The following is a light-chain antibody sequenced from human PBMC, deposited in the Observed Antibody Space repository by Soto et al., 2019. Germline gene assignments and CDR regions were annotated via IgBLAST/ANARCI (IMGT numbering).Light chain of an antibody. CDR1: STDFGGQNY. CDR2: EVS. CDR3: SSYTDVVTLEV. J-gene: IGLJ1*01. Sequence: QSVLTQPASVSGSLGQSITISCTGTSTDFGGQNYVSWYQQHPGRAPKLTLYEVSNRPSGVSNRFSGSKSGNTASLTISELQAEDVADYYCSSYTDVVTLEVCGPGTKVTVL. V-gene: IGLV2-14*01.